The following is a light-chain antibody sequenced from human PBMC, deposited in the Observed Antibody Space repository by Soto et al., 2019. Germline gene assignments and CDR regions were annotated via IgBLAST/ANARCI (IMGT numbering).Light chain of an antibody. J-gene: IGKJ4*01. CDR3: QQAYGLPLT. CDR2: AAS. CDR1: QGISSY. V-gene: IGKV1D-12*01. Sequence: DIQMTQSPSSVSASVGDRVTITCRASQGISSYLAWYQQKPGKAPKLLIYAASNLQTGVPSRFSGSASGTDFILTISSLQPEDFAAYFCQQAYGLPLTFGGGTKVEIK.